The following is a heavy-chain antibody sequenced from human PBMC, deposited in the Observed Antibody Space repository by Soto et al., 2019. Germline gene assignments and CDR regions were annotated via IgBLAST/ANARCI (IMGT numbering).Heavy chain of an antibody. CDR3: ARGESGDKVDA. CDR1: GGSISTVDYW. V-gene: IGHV4-30-4*01. J-gene: IGHJ5*02. D-gene: IGHD7-27*01. CDR2: IYDGGRT. Sequence: QVKLQESGPGLVKPSQTLSLTCTVSGGSISTVDYWWSWIRQSPDMGLEWIGHIYDGGRTYNNPSLESRVTMSVDTSKSQLSLTLSSVSAADTAVYYCARGESGDKVDAWGQRTLVTVSS.